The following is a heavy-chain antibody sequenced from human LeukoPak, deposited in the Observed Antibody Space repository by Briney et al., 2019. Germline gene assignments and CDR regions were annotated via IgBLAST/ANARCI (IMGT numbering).Heavy chain of an antibody. J-gene: IGHJ4*02. D-gene: IGHD2-15*01. CDR2: INPNSGGT. CDR3: ARPRRHAYSLAY. CDR1: GYTFTAHY. V-gene: IGHV1-2*02. Sequence: ASVRVSCKASGYTFTAHYLHWVRQAPGQGLEWMGWINPNSGGTTYAQKFQGRVTMTRDTSISTAYMELSRLRSDDTAVYYWARPRRHAYSLAYWGQGTLVPVSS.